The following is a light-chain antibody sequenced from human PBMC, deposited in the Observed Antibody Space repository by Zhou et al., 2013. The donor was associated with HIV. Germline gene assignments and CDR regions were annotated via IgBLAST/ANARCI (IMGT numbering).Light chain of an antibody. Sequence: DIQMTQSPSTLSASVGDRVTITCRASQSISNWLAWYQQKPGKAPKRLIYSASSLQSGVPSRFSGSGSGTEFTLTISSLQLEDFATYYCLQHNSLPQTFGLRDQGGNQT. CDR1: QSISNW. J-gene: IGKJ1*01. CDR3: LQHNSLPQT. CDR2: SAS. V-gene: IGKV1-5*01.